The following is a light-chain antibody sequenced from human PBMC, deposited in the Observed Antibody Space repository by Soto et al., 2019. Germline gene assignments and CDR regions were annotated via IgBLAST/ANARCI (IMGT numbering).Light chain of an antibody. V-gene: IGLV2-23*01. CDR1: SSDIGSYNL. CDR2: QGS. J-gene: IGLJ1*01. CDR3: CSYASSSTYL. Sequence: QSALTQSASVSGSPGQSITISCSGTSSDIGSYNLVSWYQQHPGKAPKLIIYQGSVRPSGVSTRFSGSKSGHTASLTISGLQAEDEADYYCCSYASSSTYLFGSGTKVTVL.